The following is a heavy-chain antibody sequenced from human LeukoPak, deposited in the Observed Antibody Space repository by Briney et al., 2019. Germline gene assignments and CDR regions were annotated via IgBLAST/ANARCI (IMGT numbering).Heavy chain of an antibody. D-gene: IGHD1-1*01. V-gene: IGHV3-21*01. CDR2: ISSSSNYI. CDR3: ARSTSAFDI. J-gene: IGHJ3*02. Sequence: PGGSLRLSCAASGFTFSSYSMNWVRQAPGKGLEWVSSISSSSNYIYYADLVKGRFTISRDNAKNSLYLQMNSPRAEDTAVYYCARSTSAFDIWGQGTMVTVSS. CDR1: GFTFSSYS.